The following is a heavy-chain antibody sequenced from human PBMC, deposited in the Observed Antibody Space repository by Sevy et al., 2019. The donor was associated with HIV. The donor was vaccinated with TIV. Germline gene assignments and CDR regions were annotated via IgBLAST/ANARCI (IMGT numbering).Heavy chain of an antibody. V-gene: IGHV1-18*01. D-gene: IGHD3-22*01. CDR2: ISAYNGNT. CDR3: ARDQYYYDSSGSNPGY. J-gene: IGHJ4*02. CDR1: GYTFTSYG. Sequence: ASVKVSCKASGYTFTSYGISWVRQAPGQGLEWMGWISAYNGNTNYAQKLQGRVTMTTDTSTSTAYMELRSLRSDDTAVYYCARDQYYYDSSGSNPGYWGQGTLVTVSS.